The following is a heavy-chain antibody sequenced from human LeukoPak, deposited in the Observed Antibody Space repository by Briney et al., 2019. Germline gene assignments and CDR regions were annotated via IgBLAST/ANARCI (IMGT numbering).Heavy chain of an antibody. Sequence: GSSVNVSCKASVGTFSSYAISWVRQAPGQGLEGMGRIIPILCIANYAQKFQGRVTITADKSTSTAYMELSSLRSEDTAVYYCARDPSIAARLDYYYYMDVWGKGTTVTVSS. V-gene: IGHV1-69*04. CDR3: ARDPSIAARLDYYYYMDV. CDR2: IIPILCIA. J-gene: IGHJ6*03. D-gene: IGHD6-6*01. CDR1: VGTFSSYA.